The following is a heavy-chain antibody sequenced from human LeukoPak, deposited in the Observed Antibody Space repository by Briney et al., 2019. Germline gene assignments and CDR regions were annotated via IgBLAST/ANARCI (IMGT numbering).Heavy chain of an antibody. CDR3: ARVDDLDAFDM. CDR1: GFTFSSYA. D-gene: IGHD2-2*03. CDR2: ISDDGSNK. V-gene: IGHV3-30*04. Sequence: GGSLRPSCAASGFTFSSYAMHWVRQAPGKGLEWVAVISDDGSNKYYADSVKGRFTISRDNSKNTLYLQMNSLRGEDTAVYYCARVDDLDAFDMWGQGTMVTVSS. J-gene: IGHJ3*02.